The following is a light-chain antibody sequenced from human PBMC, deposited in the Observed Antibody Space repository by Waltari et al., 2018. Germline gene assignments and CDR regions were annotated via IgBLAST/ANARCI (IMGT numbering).Light chain of an antibody. CDR1: QSLLHSNGYNY. J-gene: IGKJ2*01. V-gene: IGKV2-28*01. Sequence: DIVMTQSPLSLPVTPGQPASISCRSSQSLLHSNGYNYLDWFLQKPGQSPQLLIYLGSNRASGVPDRFSGRGSGTDFTLTIRRVEAEDIGVYYCMQSLQTPDTFGQGTKLDIK. CDR2: LGS. CDR3: MQSLQTPDT.